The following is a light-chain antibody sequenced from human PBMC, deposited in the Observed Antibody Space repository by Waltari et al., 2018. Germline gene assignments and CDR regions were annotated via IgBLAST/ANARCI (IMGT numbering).Light chain of an antibody. J-gene: IGKJ1*01. Sequence: DIQMTQSPSTLSASVGDRVTITCRASQSIGSLLAWYKPKPGKAPTLLIYDASSLESGVPSRFSGSGSGTEFTLTISSLQPDDFATYYCQQYNIYWTFGQGTKVEIK. V-gene: IGKV1-5*01. CDR1: QSIGSL. CDR2: DAS. CDR3: QQYNIYWT.